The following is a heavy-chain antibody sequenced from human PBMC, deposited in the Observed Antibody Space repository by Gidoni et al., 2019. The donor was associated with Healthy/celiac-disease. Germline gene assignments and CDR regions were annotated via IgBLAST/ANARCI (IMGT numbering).Heavy chain of an antibody. Sequence: EVQLVESGGGLVQPGRSLRLSCAASGFTFDDYAMHWVRQAPGKGLEWVSGISLNSGSIGYADSVKGRFTISRDNAKNSLYLQMNSLRAEDTALYYCAKEGDSYGLDYWGQGTLVTVSS. D-gene: IGHD5-18*01. CDR1: GFTFDDYA. J-gene: IGHJ4*02. V-gene: IGHV3-9*01. CDR2: ISLNSGSI. CDR3: AKEGDSYGLDY.